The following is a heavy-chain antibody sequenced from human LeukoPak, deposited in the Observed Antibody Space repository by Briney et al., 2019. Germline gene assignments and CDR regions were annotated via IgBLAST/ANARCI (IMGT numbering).Heavy chain of an antibody. D-gene: IGHD3-10*01. CDR3: ARATASGSGRAYDH. J-gene: IGHJ4*02. Sequence: SETLSLTCAVYGESMIGHYWTWIRQPPGKRLEWIGEIHHSGGTNSNPSLKNRLTMSIDMSKNQFSLKLKSVTAADTAVYYCARATASGSGRAYDHWVQGNLVPVSS. CDR1: GESMIGHY. V-gene: IGHV4-34*01. CDR2: IHHSGGT.